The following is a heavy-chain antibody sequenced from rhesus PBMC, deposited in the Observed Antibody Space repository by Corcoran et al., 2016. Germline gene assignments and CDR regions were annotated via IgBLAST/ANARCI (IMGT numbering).Heavy chain of an antibody. CDR3: AKLAWDWYFDL. V-gene: IGHV5-20*01. CDR1: GYSFTSYW. D-gene: IGHD1-38*01. Sequence: EVQLVQSGAEVKRPGESLKISCKTSGYSFTSYWISWVGQMPGKGLEWMGAIDPSDSDTRYNPSFQGQVTISADKSISTAYLQWSRLKASDTATYYCAKLAWDWYFDLWGPGTPITISS. CDR2: IDPSDSDT. J-gene: IGHJ2*01.